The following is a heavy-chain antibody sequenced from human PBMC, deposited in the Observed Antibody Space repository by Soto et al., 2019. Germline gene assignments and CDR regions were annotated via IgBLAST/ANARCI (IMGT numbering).Heavy chain of an antibody. J-gene: IGHJ4*02. CDR3: AKRGSGSQFDY. D-gene: IGHD1-26*01. Sequence: EVQLLESGGGLVQPGGSLRLSCAASGFTFSSYAMSWVRQAPGKGLEWVSVISGSGGSTYYADSVKGRFTISRDNSKNTLDLQMNSLRAEDTAVHYCAKRGSGSQFDYWGQGTLVTVSS. CDR2: ISGSGGST. V-gene: IGHV3-23*01. CDR1: GFTFSSYA.